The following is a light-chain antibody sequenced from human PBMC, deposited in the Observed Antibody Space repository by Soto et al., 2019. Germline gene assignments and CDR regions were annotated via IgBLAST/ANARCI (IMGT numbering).Light chain of an antibody. CDR1: RDISNF. J-gene: IGKJ2*01. V-gene: IGKV1-12*01. Sequence: DIQMTQSPSSLSASVGDRVTITCQASRDISNFLNWYQQKPGKAPKLLIYDASILQSGVPSRFSGSGSGTDFTLTISSLQPEDFATYYCQQANSFPYTFGQGTKVDIK. CDR3: QQANSFPYT. CDR2: DAS.